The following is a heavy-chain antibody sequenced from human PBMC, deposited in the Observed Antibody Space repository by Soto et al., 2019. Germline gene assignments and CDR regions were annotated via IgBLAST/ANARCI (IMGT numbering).Heavy chain of an antibody. CDR1: GGSISSYY. J-gene: IGHJ6*02. CDR2: IYYSGST. V-gene: IGHV4-59*12. Sequence: QVQLQESGPGLVKPSETLSLTCTVSGGSISSYYWSWIRQPPGKELEWIGYIYYSGSTNYNPSLKRRITNSVDTCKNQFSLKLSTGTSADTAVYYCARLTVDAYFCYYDMDVWGRGTTVTVSS. D-gene: IGHD6-19*01. CDR3: ARLTVDAYFCYYDMDV.